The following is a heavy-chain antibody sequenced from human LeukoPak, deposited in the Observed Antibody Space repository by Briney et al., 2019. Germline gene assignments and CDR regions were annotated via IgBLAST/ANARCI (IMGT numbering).Heavy chain of an antibody. D-gene: IGHD3-10*01. Sequence: ASVKVSCKASGYTFTGYYMHWVRQAPGQGLEWMGWINPNSGGTNYAQKFQGRVTMTRDTPISTAYMELSRLRSDDTAVYYCARDRNYYGSGNLDYWGQGTLVTVSS. CDR1: GYTFTGYY. CDR3: ARDRNYYGSGNLDY. V-gene: IGHV1-2*02. CDR2: INPNSGGT. J-gene: IGHJ4*02.